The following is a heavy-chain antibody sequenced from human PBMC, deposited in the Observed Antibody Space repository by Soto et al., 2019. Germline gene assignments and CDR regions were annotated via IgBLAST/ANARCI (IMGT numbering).Heavy chain of an antibody. CDR2: ISGSGGST. V-gene: IGHV3-23*01. CDR1: GFTFSSYA. D-gene: IGHD3-10*01. CDR3: AKDLLWFGDDGVIDY. J-gene: IGHJ4*02. Sequence: GVSLRLSCAASGFTFSSYAMSWVRQAPGKGLEWVSAISGSGGSTYYADSVKGRFTISRDNSKNTLYLQMNSLRAEDTAVYYCAKDLLWFGDDGVIDYWGQGTLVTVSS.